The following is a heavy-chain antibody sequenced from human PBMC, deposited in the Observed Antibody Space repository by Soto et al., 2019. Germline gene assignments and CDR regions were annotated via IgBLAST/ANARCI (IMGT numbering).Heavy chain of an antibody. J-gene: IGHJ5*02. V-gene: IGHV4-34*01. CDR3: ARGRVVVPAAVMFNCLDP. CDR1: GGSFSGYY. CDR2: IFHGGST. Sequence: SETLSLTCAVYGGSFSGYYWSWIRQPPGKGLEWIGYIFHGGSTYYNPSLRSRVTISVDRSRTQFSLKMSSVTAADTAVYYCARGRVVVPAAVMFNCLDPWGQGALVTVSS. D-gene: IGHD2-2*01.